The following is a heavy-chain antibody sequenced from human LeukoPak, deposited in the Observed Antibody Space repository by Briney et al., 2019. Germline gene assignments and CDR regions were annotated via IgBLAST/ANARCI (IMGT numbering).Heavy chain of an antibody. J-gene: IGHJ5*02. V-gene: IGHV4-39*01. CDR2: IYYSGST. Sequence: SETLSLTCTVSGGSISSSSYYWGWIRQPPGKGLEWIGSIYYSGSTYYNPSLKSRVTISVDTSKNQFSLKLSSVTAADTAVYYCARQGYYGSGSYNWFDPWGQGTLVTVSS. CDR1: GGSISSSSYY. CDR3: ARQGYYGSGSYNWFDP. D-gene: IGHD3-10*01.